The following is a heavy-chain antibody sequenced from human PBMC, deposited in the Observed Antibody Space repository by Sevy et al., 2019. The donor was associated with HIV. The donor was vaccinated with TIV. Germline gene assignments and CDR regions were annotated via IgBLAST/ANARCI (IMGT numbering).Heavy chain of an antibody. CDR3: ASLMIVGDFDF. J-gene: IGHJ4*02. CDR1: GFTVSSSY. Sequence: GGSLRLSCTASGFTVSSSYMSWVRQAPGKGLEWISVIYSGGSTFYVDSVQGRFTISRDSPKNTLYLQMNRLRTEDTAMYYCASLMIVGDFDFWGQGTLVTFSS. CDR2: IYSGGST. D-gene: IGHD3-22*01. V-gene: IGHV3-66*02.